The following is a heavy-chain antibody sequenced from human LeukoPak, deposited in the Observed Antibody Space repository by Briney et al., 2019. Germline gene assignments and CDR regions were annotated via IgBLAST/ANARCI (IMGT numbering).Heavy chain of an antibody. V-gene: IGHV3-7*01. J-gene: IGHJ5*02. D-gene: IGHD2-2*01. CDR2: IKQDGSET. CDR3: ARGRKVPAAMGNWFDP. Sequence: PGGSLRLSCAASGFTFGSHWMSWVRQTPGKGLEWVANIKQDGSETYYVDSVKGRFTISRDNAKNSLFLKMSILRAEDTAVYYCARGRKVPAAMGNWFDPWGQGTLVTVSS. CDR1: GFTFGSHW.